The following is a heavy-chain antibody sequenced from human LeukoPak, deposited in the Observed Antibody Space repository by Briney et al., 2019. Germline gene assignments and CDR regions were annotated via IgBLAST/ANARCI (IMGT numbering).Heavy chain of an antibody. CDR2: IYHSGST. Sequence: SETLSLTCTVSGGSISSGGYYWSWIRQPPGKGLEWIGYIYHSGSTYYNPSLKSRVTISVDRSKNQFSLKLSSVTAADTAVYYCARDLSRYAFDIWGQGTMVTVSS. D-gene: IGHD2/OR15-2a*01. CDR1: GGSISSGGYY. CDR3: ARDLSRYAFDI. V-gene: IGHV4-30-2*01. J-gene: IGHJ3*02.